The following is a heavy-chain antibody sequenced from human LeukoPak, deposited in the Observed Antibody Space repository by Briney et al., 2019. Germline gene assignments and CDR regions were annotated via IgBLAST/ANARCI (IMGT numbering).Heavy chain of an antibody. CDR2: IYYSGST. CDR1: GGSISSGGYY. V-gene: IGHV4-31*03. D-gene: IGHD3-3*01. J-gene: IGHJ6*03. CDR3: ARPLQWGFLEWLNMDV. Sequence: SQTLSLTCTVSGGSISSGGYYWSWIRQHPGKGPEWIGYIYYSGSTYYNPSLKSRVTISVDTSKNQFSLKLSSVTAADTAVYYCARPLQWGFLEWLNMDVWGKGTTVTVSS.